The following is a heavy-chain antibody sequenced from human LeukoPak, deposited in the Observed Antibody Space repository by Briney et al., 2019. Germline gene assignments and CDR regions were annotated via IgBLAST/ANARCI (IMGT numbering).Heavy chain of an antibody. CDR2: ISGSGGST. CDR1: GFTFSSYG. D-gene: IGHD3-22*01. J-gene: IGHJ3*02. Sequence: PGGSLRRSCAASGFTFSSYGMHWVRQAPGKGLEWVSAISGSGGSTYYADSVKGRFTISRDNSKNTLYLQMNSLRAEDTAVYYCAKGRRITMIVVVITHSDAFDIWGQGTMVTVSS. V-gene: IGHV3-23*01. CDR3: AKGRRITMIVVVITHSDAFDI.